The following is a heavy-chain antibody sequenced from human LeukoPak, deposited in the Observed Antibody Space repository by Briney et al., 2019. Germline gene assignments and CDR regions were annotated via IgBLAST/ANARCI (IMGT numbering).Heavy chain of an antibody. CDR3: AKDGLRELWPVGH. D-gene: IGHD3-16*01. V-gene: IGHV3-23*01. CDR2: ISGSGGST. J-gene: IGHJ1*01. Sequence: AGGSLRLCCAASGFTFSSYAMSWVRQAPGKGLEWVSAISGSGGSTYYADSVKGRFTISRDNSKNTLYLQMNSLRAEDTAVYYCAKDGLRELWPVGHWGQGTLVTVSS. CDR1: GFTFSSYA.